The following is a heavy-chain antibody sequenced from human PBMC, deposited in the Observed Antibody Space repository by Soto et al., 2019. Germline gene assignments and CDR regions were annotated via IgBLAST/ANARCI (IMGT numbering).Heavy chain of an antibody. D-gene: IGHD1-1*01. CDR3: VTGLFYLGRPKFFDL. J-gene: IGHJ2*01. CDR1: GYTLSELS. V-gene: IGHV1-24*01. Sequence: QVQLVQSGAEVKKPGASVKVSCRVSGYTLSELSMHWVRQTPGKGLEWMGGFDPDEGEDGETIYDHTFQGSVTMTEDTPKDTVDMELSSLRSEDMGGYYCVTGLFYLGRPKFFDLCCRGTLVTVSS. CDR2: FDPDEGEDGET.